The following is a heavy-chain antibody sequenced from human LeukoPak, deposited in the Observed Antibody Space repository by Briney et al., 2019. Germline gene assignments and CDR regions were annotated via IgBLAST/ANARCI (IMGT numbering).Heavy chain of an antibody. CDR1: GGSISSYY. CDR2: IYYSGST. J-gene: IGHJ3*02. V-gene: IGHV4-59*01. D-gene: IGHD1-26*01. Sequence: SETLSLTCTVSGGSISSYYWSWIRQPPGKGLEWIGYIYYSGSTNYNPSLKSRVTISVDTSKNQFSLKLGSVTAADTAVYYCARARYRRAFDIWGQGTMVTVSS. CDR3: ARARYRRAFDI.